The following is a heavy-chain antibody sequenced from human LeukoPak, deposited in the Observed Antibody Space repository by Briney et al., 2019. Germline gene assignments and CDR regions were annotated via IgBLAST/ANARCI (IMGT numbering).Heavy chain of an antibody. Sequence: PSETLSLTCAVYGGSFSGYYWSWIRQPPGKGLEWIGEINHSGSTNYNPSLKSRVTISVDTSKNQFSLKLSSVTAADPAVYYCARCTRRWFDPWGQGTLVTVSS. CDR2: INHSGST. CDR3: ARCTRRWFDP. V-gene: IGHV4-34*01. J-gene: IGHJ5*02. D-gene: IGHD2-8*01. CDR1: GGSFSGYY.